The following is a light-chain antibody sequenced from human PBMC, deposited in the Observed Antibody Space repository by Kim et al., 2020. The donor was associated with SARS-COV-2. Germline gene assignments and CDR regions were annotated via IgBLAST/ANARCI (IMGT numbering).Light chain of an antibody. V-gene: IGLV2-14*03. CDR3: CSFIGTSTYV. J-gene: IGLJ1*01. CDR2: DVT. Sequence: GQSITISCTGTSSDVGGYNYVSWYQQHPGEVPKLMIYDVTTRASGVSNRFSGSKSGNTASLTISGLQTEDEADYYCCSFIGTSTYVFGTGTKVTVL. CDR1: SSDVGGYNY.